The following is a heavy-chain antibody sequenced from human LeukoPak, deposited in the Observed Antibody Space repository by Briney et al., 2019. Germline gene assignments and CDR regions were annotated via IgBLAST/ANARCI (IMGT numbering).Heavy chain of an antibody. CDR1: GFTFAEYT. J-gene: IGHJ4*02. V-gene: IGHV3-43*01. D-gene: IGHD6-19*01. CDR3: VKDLVAASENVRGWYPMDY. CDR2: ISWNGARI. Sequence: GGSMRLSCAASGFTFAEYTMHWVRQAPGKGLEWVSLISWNGARIHYGDSVKGRFTISRDNSKNSLYLQMNSLRTEDTALYYCVKDLVAASENVRGWYPMDYWGQGTLVTVSS.